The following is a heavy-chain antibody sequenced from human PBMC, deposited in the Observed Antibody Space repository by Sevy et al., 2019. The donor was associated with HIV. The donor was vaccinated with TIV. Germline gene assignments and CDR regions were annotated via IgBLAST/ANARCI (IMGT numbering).Heavy chain of an antibody. CDR3: AKDYYDSSGYYPMDAFDI. V-gene: IGHV3-30*04. D-gene: IGHD3-22*01. J-gene: IGHJ3*02. Sequence: GGSLRLSCAASGFTFSSYAMHWVRQAPGKGLEWVAVISYDGSNKYYADSVKGRFTISRDNSKNTLYLQMNSLRAEDTAVYYCAKDYYDSSGYYPMDAFDIWGQGTMVTVSS. CDR2: ISYDGSNK. CDR1: GFTFSSYA.